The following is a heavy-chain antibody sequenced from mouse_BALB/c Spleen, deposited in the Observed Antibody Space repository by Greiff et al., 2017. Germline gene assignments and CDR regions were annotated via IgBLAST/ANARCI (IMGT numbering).Heavy chain of an antibody. D-gene: IGHD1-1*01. CDR3: ARSGGYYGSSLWYFDV. V-gene: IGHV2-6-7*01. CDR2: IWGDGST. Sequence: VKLVESGPGLVAPSQSLSITCTVSGFSLTGYGVNWVRQPPGKGLEWLGMIWGDGSTDYNSALKSRLSISKDNSKSQVFLKMNSLQTDDTARYYCARSGGYYGSSLWYFDVWGAGTTVTVSS. CDR1: GFSLTGYG. J-gene: IGHJ1*01.